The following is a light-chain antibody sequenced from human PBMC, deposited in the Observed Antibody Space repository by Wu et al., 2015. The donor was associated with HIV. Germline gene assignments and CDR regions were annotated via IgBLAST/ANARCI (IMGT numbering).Light chain of an antibody. J-gene: IGKJ2*01. CDR2: DAS. CDR3: QQRRYWPLYT. V-gene: IGKV3-11*01. CDR1: QSVAAS. Sequence: LSCRASQSVAASSLVPTRNLARLPRLLIYDASNRATGIPARFSGSGSGTDFTLTISSLEPEDFAVYYCQQRRYWPLYTFGQGTKLEIK.